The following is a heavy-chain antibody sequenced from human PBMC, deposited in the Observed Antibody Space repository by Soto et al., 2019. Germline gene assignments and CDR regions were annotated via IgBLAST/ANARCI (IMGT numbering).Heavy chain of an antibody. CDR2: INAGNGNT. Sequence: APVKVSCKASGYTFTSYAIHWVRQAPGQRLEWMGWINAGNGNTKYSQKFQGRVTITTDTSASTAYMELSSLRSEDTAVYYCAREYSSSSGRSFDYWGRGTLVTVSS. CDR3: AREYSSSSGRSFDY. V-gene: IGHV1-3*01. D-gene: IGHD6-6*01. J-gene: IGHJ4*02. CDR1: GYTFTSYA.